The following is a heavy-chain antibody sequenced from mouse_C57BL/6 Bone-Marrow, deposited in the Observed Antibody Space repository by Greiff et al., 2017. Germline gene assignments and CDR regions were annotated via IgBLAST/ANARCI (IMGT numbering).Heavy chain of an antibody. CDR3: ARRLAYDYDRGNAMDY. Sequence: EVQLQQSVAELVRPGASVKLSCTASGFNIKNTYMHWVKQRPEQGLEWIGRIDPANGNTKYAPKFQGKATITADTSSNTAYLQLSSLTSEDTAIYYFARRLAYDYDRGNAMDYWGQGTSVTVSS. V-gene: IGHV14-3*01. J-gene: IGHJ4*01. CDR2: IDPANGNT. CDR1: GFNIKNTY. D-gene: IGHD2-4*01.